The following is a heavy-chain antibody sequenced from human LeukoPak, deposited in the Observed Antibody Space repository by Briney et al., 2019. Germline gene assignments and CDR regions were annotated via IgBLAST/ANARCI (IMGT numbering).Heavy chain of an antibody. CDR1: XXXFSSXG. Sequence: TGGSLRLSCXAXXXXFSSXGMHWVRQAPGKGLEWVAVISYDGSNKYYADSVKGRFTISRDNSKNTLYLQMNSLRAEDTAVYYCVVDAFDIWGQGTMVTVSS. D-gene: IGHD6-6*01. J-gene: IGHJ3*02. CDR3: VVDAFDI. V-gene: IGHV3-30*03. CDR2: ISYDGSNK.